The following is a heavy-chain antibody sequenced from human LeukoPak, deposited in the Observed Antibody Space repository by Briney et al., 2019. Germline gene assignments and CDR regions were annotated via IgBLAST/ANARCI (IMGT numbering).Heavy chain of an antibody. J-gene: IGHJ4*02. Sequence: SETLSLTCAVSGYSISSGYYWGWIRQPPGKGLEWIGSIYHSGSTYYNPSLKSRVTISVDTSKNQFSLKLSSVTAADTAVYYCAREGPEGYYYDSSGYPNIDYWGQGTLVTVSS. CDR1: GYSISSGYY. V-gene: IGHV4-38-2*02. CDR2: IYHSGST. D-gene: IGHD3-22*01. CDR3: AREGPEGYYYDSSGYPNIDY.